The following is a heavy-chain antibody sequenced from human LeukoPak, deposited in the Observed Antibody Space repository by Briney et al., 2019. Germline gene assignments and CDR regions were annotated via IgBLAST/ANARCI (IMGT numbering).Heavy chain of an antibody. CDR2: ISAYNGNT. J-gene: IGHJ2*01. V-gene: IGHV1-18*01. CDR3: ARGVKRSSWYPDWYFDL. CDR1: GYTFTSYG. Sequence: ASVKVSCKASGYTFTSYGISWVRQAPGQGLEWMGWISAYNGNTNYAQKLQGRVIMTTDTSTSTAYMELRSLRSDDTAVYYCARGVKRSSWYPDWYFDLWGRGTLVTVSS. D-gene: IGHD6-13*01.